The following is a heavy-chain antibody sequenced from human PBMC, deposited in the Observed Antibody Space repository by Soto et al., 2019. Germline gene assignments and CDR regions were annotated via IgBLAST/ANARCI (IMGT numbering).Heavy chain of an antibody. CDR2: ISYDGSNK. CDR3: AKVEGGSSWWIAWDFDY. Sequence: QVQLVESGGGVVQPGRSLRLSCAASGFTFSSYGMHWVRQAPGKGLEWVAVISYDGSNKYYADSVKGRFTISRDNSKNTLYRQMNSLRAEDTAVYYCAKVEGGSSWWIAWDFDYWGQGTLVTVSS. D-gene: IGHD6-13*01. J-gene: IGHJ4*02. CDR1: GFTFSSYG. V-gene: IGHV3-30*18.